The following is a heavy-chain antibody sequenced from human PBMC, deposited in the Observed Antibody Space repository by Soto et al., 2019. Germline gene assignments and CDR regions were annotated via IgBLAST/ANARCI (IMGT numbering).Heavy chain of an antibody. J-gene: IGHJ4*02. CDR1: GFPFTNSG. Sequence: GGSLRLSCAASGFPFTNSGMNWAGQTPGKGLMWVSRISPDGSDVGYADSVEGRFTVSRDNAKNTLYLQMHSLRAEDTAMYYCACWGHIVPVAPSDFDRWGQGTLVTVSS. V-gene: IGHV3-74*01. CDR2: ISPDGSDV. CDR3: ACWGHIVPVAPSDFDR. D-gene: IGHD2-8*02.